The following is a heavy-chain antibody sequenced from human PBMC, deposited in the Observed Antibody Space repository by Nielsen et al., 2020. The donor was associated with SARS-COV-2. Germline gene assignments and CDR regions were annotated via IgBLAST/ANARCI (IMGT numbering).Heavy chain of an antibody. J-gene: IGHJ4*02. D-gene: IGHD6-13*01. Sequence: GGSLRLSCAASGFTFSSYAMHWVRQAPGKGLEWVAVISYDGSNKYYADSVKGRFTISRDNSKNTLYLQMNSLRAEDTAVYYCARVGIAAAGVDYWGQGTLVTVSS. CDR2: ISYDGSNK. V-gene: IGHV3-30-3*01. CDR1: GFTFSSYA. CDR3: ARVGIAAAGVDY.